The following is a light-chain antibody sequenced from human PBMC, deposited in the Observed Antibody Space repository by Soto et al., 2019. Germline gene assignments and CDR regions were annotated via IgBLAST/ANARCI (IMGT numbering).Light chain of an antibody. CDR3: QQYYSYPIT. CDR2: DAS. CDR1: QSISSW. J-gene: IGKJ5*01. Sequence: QMTQSTSTLSASVGDRVTITCRASQSISSWLAWYQQKPGKAPKLLIYDASSLESGVPSRFSGSGSGTDFTLTISCLQSEDFATYYCQQYYSYPITFAQGTRLEI. V-gene: IGKV1-5*01.